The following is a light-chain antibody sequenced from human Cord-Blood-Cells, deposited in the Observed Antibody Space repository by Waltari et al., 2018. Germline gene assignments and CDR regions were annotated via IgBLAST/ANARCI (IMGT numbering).Light chain of an antibody. J-gene: IGKJ1*01. CDR2: GAS. CDR3: QRYNNWPPWT. V-gene: IGKV3-15*01. Sequence: EIVMTQSPATLSVSPWERATRSCRASQSVSSNLACYQQKPGQAPRLLIYGASTRATGIPARFSGSGSGTEFTLTISSLQSEEFAVYYCQRYNNWPPWTFDHGP. CDR1: QSVSSN.